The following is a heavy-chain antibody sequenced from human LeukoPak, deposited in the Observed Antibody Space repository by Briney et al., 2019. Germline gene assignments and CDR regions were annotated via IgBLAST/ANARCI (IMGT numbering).Heavy chain of an antibody. CDR1: GFTFSDYY. J-gene: IGHJ4*02. CDR3: ARGTIFGVVTLDY. Sequence: GGSLRLSCAASGFTFSDYYMSWIRQAPGKGLEWVSYISSSSSTIYYADSVKGRFTISRDNAKNSLYLQMNSLRAEDTAVYYCARGTIFGVVTLDYWGQGTLVTVSS. D-gene: IGHD3-3*01. CDR2: ISSSSSTI. V-gene: IGHV3-11*04.